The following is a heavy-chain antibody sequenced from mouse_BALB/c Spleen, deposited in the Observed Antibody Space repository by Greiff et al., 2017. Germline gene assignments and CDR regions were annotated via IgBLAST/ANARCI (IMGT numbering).Heavy chain of an antibody. Sequence: EVMLVESGGGLVKPGGSLKLSCAASGFTFSSYAMSWVRQTPDKRLEWVATISSGGSYTYYPDSVKGRFTISRDNAKNTLYLQMSSLKSEDTAMYYCARQRGSRGDFDYWGQGTTLTVSS. J-gene: IGHJ2*01. D-gene: IGHD1-1*01. CDR2: ISSGGSYT. CDR1: GFTFSSYA. CDR3: ARQRGSRGDFDY. V-gene: IGHV5-6*03.